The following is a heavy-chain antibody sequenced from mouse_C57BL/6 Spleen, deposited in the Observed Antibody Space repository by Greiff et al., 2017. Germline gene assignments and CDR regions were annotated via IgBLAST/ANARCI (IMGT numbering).Heavy chain of an antibody. V-gene: IGHV1-72*01. CDR1: GYTFPSYW. D-gene: IGHD1-1*01. CDR3: ARRNGSSYYYFDY. CDR2: IDPNSGGT. J-gene: IGHJ2*01. Sequence: QVQLQQPGAELVKPGASVKLSCKASGYTFPSYWMHWVKQRPGRGLEWIGRIDPNSGGTKYNEKFKSKATLTVDKPSSTAYMQLSSLTSEDSAVYYCARRNGSSYYYFDYWGQGTTLTVSS.